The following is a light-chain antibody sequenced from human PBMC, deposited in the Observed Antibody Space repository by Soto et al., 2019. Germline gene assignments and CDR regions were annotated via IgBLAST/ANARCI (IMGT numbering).Light chain of an antibody. V-gene: IGKV1-5*03. Sequence: DIQMTPSASSLSASIGDRVTITCRASQSIYRYLNWYQQKPGKAPKVLIYKASTLESGVPSRFSGSGSGTEFTLTISSLQPDDFATYYCQQYNSLVTFGGGTKVDIK. CDR1: QSIYRY. CDR3: QQYNSLVT. CDR2: KAS. J-gene: IGKJ4*01.